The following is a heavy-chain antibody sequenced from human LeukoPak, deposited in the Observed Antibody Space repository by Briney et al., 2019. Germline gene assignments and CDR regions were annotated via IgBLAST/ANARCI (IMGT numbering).Heavy chain of an antibody. J-gene: IGHJ4*02. Sequence: SETLSLTCSVSGGSISSYYWSWIRQPAGKGLEWIGRIHTSGSTNYNPSLKSRVTMSLDTSKNQFSLKLSPVTAADTAVYYCASSTVVTQLDYWGQGTLVTVSS. CDR1: GGSISSYY. CDR3: ASSTVVTQLDY. V-gene: IGHV4-4*07. D-gene: IGHD4-23*01. CDR2: IHTSGST.